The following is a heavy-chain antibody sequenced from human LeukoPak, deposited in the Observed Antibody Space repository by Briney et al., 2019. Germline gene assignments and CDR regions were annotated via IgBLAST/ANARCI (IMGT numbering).Heavy chain of an antibody. Sequence: PGGSLRLSCAASGFTFSSYAMSWVRQAPGKGLEWVSAMSGSGGSTYYADSVKGRFTISRDNSKNTLYLQMNSLRAEDTAVYYCAKDANSGMATTLDFDYWGQGTLVTVSS. J-gene: IGHJ4*02. D-gene: IGHD5-24*01. CDR2: MSGSGGST. V-gene: IGHV3-23*01. CDR3: AKDANSGMATTLDFDY. CDR1: GFTFSSYA.